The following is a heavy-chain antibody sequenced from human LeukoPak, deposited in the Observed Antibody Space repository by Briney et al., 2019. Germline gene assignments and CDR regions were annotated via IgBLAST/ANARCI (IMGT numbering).Heavy chain of an antibody. V-gene: IGHV1-46*01. D-gene: IGHD3-22*01. CDR2: INPSGGST. CDR3: ARGPQYYYDSSGYPIDY. CDR1: GYTFTSYY. Sequence: ASVKVSCKASGYTFTSYYMHWVRQAPGQGLEWMGIINPSGGSTSYAQKFQGRVTMTRDTSTSTVYMELSSLRSGDTAVYYCARGPQYYYDSSGYPIDYWGQGTLVTVSS. J-gene: IGHJ4*02.